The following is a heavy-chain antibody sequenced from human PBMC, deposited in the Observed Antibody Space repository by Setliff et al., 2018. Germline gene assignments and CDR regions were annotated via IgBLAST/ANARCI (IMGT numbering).Heavy chain of an antibody. D-gene: IGHD1-26*01. J-gene: IGHJ1*01. V-gene: IGHV4-61*10. CDR3: ASRNSDGGPEYFQH. CDR1: GGSVGNSYYY. Sequence: PSETLSLTCTVSGGSVGNSYYYWNWIRQPAGKGLEWIGYIYYSGSTNYNPSLKSRVTISVDASKNQISLKLMSLTAADTAVYYCASRNSDGGPEYFQHWGQGALVTVSS. CDR2: IYYSGST.